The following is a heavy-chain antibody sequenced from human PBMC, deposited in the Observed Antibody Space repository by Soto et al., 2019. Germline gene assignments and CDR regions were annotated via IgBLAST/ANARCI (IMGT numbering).Heavy chain of an antibody. CDR3: ARGGLKSYWFDP. CDR1: GFTFSTYL. Sequence: GGSLRRSCAASGFTFSTYLMHWGRQAPEKRLVWVSRIKGDASTTSYADSVQGRFTISRDNAKNTLYLQMNSLRADEDTAVYYFARGGLKSYWFDPWGQGTLVTVSS. CDR2: IKGDASTT. D-gene: IGHD3-10*01. V-gene: IGHV3-74*01. J-gene: IGHJ5*02.